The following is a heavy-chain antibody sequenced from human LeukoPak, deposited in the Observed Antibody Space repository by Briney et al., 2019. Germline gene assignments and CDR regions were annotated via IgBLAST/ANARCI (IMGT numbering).Heavy chain of an antibody. CDR3: ARVRYSSGWYSLDY. D-gene: IGHD6-19*01. V-gene: IGHV3-7*01. Sequence: GGSLRLSCAASGFTFSSYWMSWVRQAPGKGLEWVANIKQDGTETYCVDSVKGRSTFSRDNAKNSLYLQVNSLRAEDTAIYYCARVRYSSGWYSLDYWGQGALVTVSS. CDR2: IKQDGTET. CDR1: GFTFSSYW. J-gene: IGHJ4*02.